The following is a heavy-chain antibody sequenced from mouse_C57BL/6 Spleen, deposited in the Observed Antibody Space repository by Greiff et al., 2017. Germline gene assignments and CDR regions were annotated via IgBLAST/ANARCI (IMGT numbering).Heavy chain of an antibody. Sequence: EVQLQQSGPELVKPGASVKISCKASGYTFTDYYMNWVKQSHGKSLEWIGDINPNNGGTSYNQKFKGKATLTVDKSSSTAYMELRSLTSEDSAVYYCARSDYGNYPFDYWGQGTTLTVSS. CDR2: INPNNGGT. CDR1: GYTFTDYY. CDR3: ARSDYGNYPFDY. J-gene: IGHJ2*01. V-gene: IGHV1-26*01. D-gene: IGHD2-1*01.